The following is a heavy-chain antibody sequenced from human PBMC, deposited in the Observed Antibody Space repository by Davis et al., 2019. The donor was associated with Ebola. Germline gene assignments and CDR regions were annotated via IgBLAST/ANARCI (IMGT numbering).Heavy chain of an antibody. D-gene: IGHD3-3*01. CDR2: IYYSGST. CDR1: GGSISSYY. CDR3: AREVGVVVRFDR. Sequence: SETLSLTCAVSGGSISSYYWSWIRQTPGKGLEWIAYIYYSGSTYYNPTLKSRVTIAADTSKNQFSLKLSSVIAADTAVYYCAREVGVVVRFDRWGQGTLVTVSS. J-gene: IGHJ5*02. V-gene: IGHV4-59*12.